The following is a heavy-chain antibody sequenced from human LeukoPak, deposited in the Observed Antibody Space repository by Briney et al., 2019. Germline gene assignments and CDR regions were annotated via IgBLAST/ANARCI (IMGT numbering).Heavy chain of an antibody. CDR2: MNPNSGNT. D-gene: IGHD7-27*01. Sequence: ASVKVSCKASGYTFTSYDINWVRQATGQGLEWMGWMNPNSGNTGYAQKFQGRVTMTRNTSISTAYMELSSLRSEDTAVYYCARGPPNNWGSVEYYYYYYGMDVWGQGTTVTVSS. CDR1: GYTFTSYD. CDR3: ARGPPNNWGSVEYYYYYYGMDV. J-gene: IGHJ6*02. V-gene: IGHV1-8*01.